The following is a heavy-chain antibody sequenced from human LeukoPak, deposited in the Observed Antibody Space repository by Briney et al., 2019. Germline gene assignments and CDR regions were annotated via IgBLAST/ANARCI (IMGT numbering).Heavy chain of an antibody. V-gene: IGHV1-2*02. D-gene: IGHD1-26*01. Sequence: GASVKVSCKASGYTFTGYYTHWVRQAPGQGLEWMGWINPNSGGTNYAQKLQGRVTMTTDTSTSTAYMELRSLRSDDTAVYYCARVVGVTRYFDLWGRGTLVTVSS. J-gene: IGHJ2*01. CDR3: ARVVGVTRYFDL. CDR2: INPNSGGT. CDR1: GYTFTGYY.